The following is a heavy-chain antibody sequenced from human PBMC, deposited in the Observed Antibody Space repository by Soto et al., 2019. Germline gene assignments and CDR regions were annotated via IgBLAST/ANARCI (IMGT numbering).Heavy chain of an antibody. J-gene: IGHJ5*02. CDR2: IYYSGST. V-gene: IGHV4-39*01. D-gene: IGHD6-19*01. CDR1: GGSISSSSYY. Sequence: QLQLQESGPGLVKPSETLSLTCTVSGGSISSSSYYWGWIRQPPGKGLEWIGSIYYSGSTYYNPSIKSRVTISVDTSKNQCSLKLSSVTAADTAVYYCARMISSARTQFDPWGQGTLVTVSS. CDR3: ARMISSARTQFDP.